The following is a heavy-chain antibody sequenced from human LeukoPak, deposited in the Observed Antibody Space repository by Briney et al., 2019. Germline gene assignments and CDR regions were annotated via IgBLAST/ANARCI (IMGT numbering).Heavy chain of an antibody. V-gene: IGHV1-18*01. CDR1: GYTFTSYG. D-gene: IGHD6-13*01. CDR3: ARLIPEPYSSSWYPIYFDY. CDR2: ISAYNGNT. J-gene: IGHJ4*02. Sequence: GASVKVSCKASGYTFTSYGISWVRQAPGQGLEWMGWISAYNGNTNYAQKLQGRVTMTTDTSTSTAYMELRSLRSDDTAVYYCARLIPEPYSSSWYPIYFDYWGQGTLVTVSS.